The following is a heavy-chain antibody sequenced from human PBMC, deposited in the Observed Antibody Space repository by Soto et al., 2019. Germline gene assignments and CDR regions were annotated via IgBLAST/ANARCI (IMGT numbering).Heavy chain of an antibody. CDR2: IKSKTDGGTT. Sequence: GESLKISCAASGFTFSNAWMSWVRQAPGKGLEWVGRIKSKTDGGTTDYAAPVKGRFTISRDDSKNTLYLQMNSLKTEDTAVYYCTTEHYSGYDEYFQHWGQGTLVTVSS. D-gene: IGHD5-12*01. CDR1: GFTFSNAW. CDR3: TTEHYSGYDEYFQH. V-gene: IGHV3-15*01. J-gene: IGHJ1*01.